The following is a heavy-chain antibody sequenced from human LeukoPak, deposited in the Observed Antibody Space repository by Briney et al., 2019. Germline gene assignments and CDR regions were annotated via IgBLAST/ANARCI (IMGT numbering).Heavy chain of an antibody. CDR2: IQTSGST. J-gene: IGHJ4*02. CDR3: ARDKGSGWFDY. D-gene: IGHD6-19*01. CDR1: GGSISSYY. Sequence: SETLSLTCNVSGGSISSYYWSWIRQPAGKGLEWIGRIQTSGSTNYNPSLKSRITMSVDTSKNQFSLKLSSVTAADTAVYYCARDKGSGWFDYWGQGTLVTVSS. V-gene: IGHV4-4*07.